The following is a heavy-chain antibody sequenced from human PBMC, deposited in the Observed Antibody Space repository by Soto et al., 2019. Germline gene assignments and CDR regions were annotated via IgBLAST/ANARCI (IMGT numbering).Heavy chain of an antibody. J-gene: IGHJ5*01. Sequence: GESLKISCTASGYNFPGYWIGWVRQMPGKGLEWMGRIAPADSYTNYSPSFHGHVTMSVDRSTSTVYLQWGSLKASDTAMYYCVRVPIGHSDDSGYTDSWGQGTQVTVSS. D-gene: IGHD3-22*01. CDR1: GYNFPGYW. V-gene: IGHV5-10-1*01. CDR2: IAPADSYT. CDR3: VRVPIGHSDDSGYTDS.